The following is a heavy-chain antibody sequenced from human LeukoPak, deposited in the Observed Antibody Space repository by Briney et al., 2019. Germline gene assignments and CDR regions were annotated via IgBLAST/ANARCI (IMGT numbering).Heavy chain of an antibody. V-gene: IGHV3-15*01. CDR1: GFTFSNAW. CDR3: TTAIYDSSGYYYVGGYYYYYMDV. J-gene: IGHJ6*03. Sequence: PGGSLRLSCAASGFTFSNAWMSWVRQAPGKGLEWVGRIKSKTDGGTTDYAAPVKGRFTISRDDSKNTLYLQMNSLKTEDTAVYYCTTAIYDSSGYYYVGGYYYYYMDVWGKGTTVTVSS. D-gene: IGHD3-22*01. CDR2: IKSKTDGGTT.